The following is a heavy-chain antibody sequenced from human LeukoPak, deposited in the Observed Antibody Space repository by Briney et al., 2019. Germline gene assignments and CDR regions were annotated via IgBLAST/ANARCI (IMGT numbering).Heavy chain of an antibody. J-gene: IGHJ4*02. CDR1: GGSISTSY. Sequence: SETLSLTCIVSGGSISTSYWSWIRQPPGKELEWTGYIHYSGSTNYNPSLKSRVTISVDTSKNQFSLNLSSVTAADTAVYYCARATAYYCIDYWGQGTLVTVSS. CDR2: IHYSGST. D-gene: IGHD2-21*01. V-gene: IGHV4-59*01. CDR3: ARATAYYCIDY.